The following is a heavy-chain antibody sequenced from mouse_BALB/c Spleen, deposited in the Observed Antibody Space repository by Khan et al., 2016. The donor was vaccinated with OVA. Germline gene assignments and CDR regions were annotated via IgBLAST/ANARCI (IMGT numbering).Heavy chain of an antibody. Sequence: QVRLQQSGAELAKPGASVKMSCKASGYTFTSYWMHWIKQRPGQGLEWIGYINPTSGYTDYNQKFKDKATLNADKSSSTAYMQLSSLTSDDSAVYYCARDRIDYWGQGTALTVSS. J-gene: IGHJ2*01. V-gene: IGHV1-7*01. CDR1: GYTFTSYW. CDR2: INPTSGYT. CDR3: ARDRIDY.